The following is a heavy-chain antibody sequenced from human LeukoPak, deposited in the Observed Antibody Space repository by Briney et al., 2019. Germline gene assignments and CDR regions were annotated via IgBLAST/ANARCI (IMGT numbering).Heavy chain of an antibody. V-gene: IGHV4-39*07. CDR1: GGSINSNSYS. Sequence: SETLSLTCTVSGGSINSNSYSWGWTRQPPGKGLEWIGSINYGGSTYYQASLKSRVTMSIDTSKNQFSLKLSSVTAADTAVYYCARGVGGYGGFDPWGQGTLVTVSS. CDR2: INYGGST. CDR3: ARGVGGYGGFDP. D-gene: IGHD4-23*01. J-gene: IGHJ5*02.